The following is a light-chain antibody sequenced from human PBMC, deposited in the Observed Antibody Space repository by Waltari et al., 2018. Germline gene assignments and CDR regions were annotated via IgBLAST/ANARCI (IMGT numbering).Light chain of an antibody. CDR3: QQYNSYPST. CDR1: QSISSW. V-gene: IGKV1-5*03. CDR2: KAS. Sequence: DIQMTQSPSTLSASVGDRVTITCRASQSISSWLAWYQQKPGKAPKLLIYKASSLESGFPSRFSGSGSGTEVTLTISSRQPDDFATYYCQQYNSYPSTFGQGTKLEIK. J-gene: IGKJ2*01.